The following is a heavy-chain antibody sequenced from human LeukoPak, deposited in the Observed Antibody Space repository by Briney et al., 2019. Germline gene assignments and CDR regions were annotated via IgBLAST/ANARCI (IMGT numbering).Heavy chain of an antibody. J-gene: IGHJ4*02. CDR3: ARGLRGLWSFYTTLYYFDY. Sequence: SETLSLTCAVYGGSFSIYYWSWIRQPPGKGLEWIGEINHSGSTNYNPSLKSRVTISVDTSKNQFSLKLSSVTAADTAVYYCARGLRGLWSFYTTLYYFDYWGQGTLVTVSS. D-gene: IGHD5-18*01. V-gene: IGHV4-34*01. CDR1: GGSFSIYY. CDR2: INHSGST.